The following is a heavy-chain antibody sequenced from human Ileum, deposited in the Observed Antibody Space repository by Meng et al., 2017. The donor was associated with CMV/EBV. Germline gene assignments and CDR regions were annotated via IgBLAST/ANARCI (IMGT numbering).Heavy chain of an antibody. V-gene: IGHV1-2*02. CDR1: GYNFTDNF. Sequence: ASVKVSCKASGYNFTDNFMHWVRQAPGQGLEWMGWISPTSGGTFYAQNFQGRVTMTRDTSINTDYMELSSLRSEDTAVYYCASWSAYSRWGQGTQVTVSS. J-gene: IGHJ4*02. D-gene: IGHD3-3*01. CDR3: ASWSAYSR. CDR2: ISPTSGGT.